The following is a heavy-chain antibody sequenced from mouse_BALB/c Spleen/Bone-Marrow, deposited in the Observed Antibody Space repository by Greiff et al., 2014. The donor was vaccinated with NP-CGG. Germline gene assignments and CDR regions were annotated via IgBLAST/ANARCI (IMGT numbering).Heavy chain of an antibody. CDR1: GFNIKDTY. CDR2: IDPANGNT. Sequence: VQLQQSGAELVKPGASVKLSCTASGFNIKDTYMHWVKQRPEQGLEWIGRIDPANGNTKYDPKFQGKTTITADTSSNTASLQLSSLTSEDTAVYYCARWEYYAMDYWGQGISVTVSS. J-gene: IGHJ4*01. V-gene: IGHV14-3*02. CDR3: ARWEYYAMDY. D-gene: IGHD4-1*01.